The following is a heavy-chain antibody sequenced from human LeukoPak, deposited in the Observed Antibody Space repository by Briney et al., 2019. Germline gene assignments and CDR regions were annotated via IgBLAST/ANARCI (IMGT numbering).Heavy chain of an antibody. V-gene: IGHV4-61*05. Sequence: PSGTLSLTCAVSGGSISSNNWWGWIRQPPGKGLEWIGYVYYSGSTNYNPSLKSRVTISVDTSENQFSLKLSSVTAADTAVYYCATGYCSSTSCHSNFDYWGQGTLVTVSS. D-gene: IGHD2-2*03. CDR2: VYYSGST. J-gene: IGHJ4*02. CDR3: ATGYCSSTSCHSNFDY. CDR1: GGSISSNNW.